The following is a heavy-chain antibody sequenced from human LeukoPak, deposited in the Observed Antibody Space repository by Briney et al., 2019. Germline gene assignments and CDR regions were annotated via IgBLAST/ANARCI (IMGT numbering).Heavy chain of an antibody. CDR1: GFTFSSYW. J-gene: IGHJ4*02. D-gene: IGHD2-15*01. Sequence: GGSLRLSCAASGFTFSSYWMSWVRQARGKGLEWVANIKQDGSEKYYVDSVKGRFTISRDNAKNSLYLQMNSLRVEDTAVYFCARRVGSVGLDYWGQGTLVPVSS. CDR3: ARRVGSVGLDY. CDR2: IKQDGSEK. V-gene: IGHV3-7*01.